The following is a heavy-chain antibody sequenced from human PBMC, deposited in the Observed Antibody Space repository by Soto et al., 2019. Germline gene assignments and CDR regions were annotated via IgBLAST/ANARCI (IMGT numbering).Heavy chain of an antibody. Sequence: EVQLVESGGGLVKPGGSLRLSCAASGFTFSSYSMNWVSQAPGKGLEWVSSISSSSSYIYYADSVKGRFTISRDNAKNSLYLQMSSLRAEDTAVYYCARYHSGSYHWGLDYWGQGTLVTVSS. CDR1: GFTFSSYS. J-gene: IGHJ4*02. CDR3: ARYHSGSYHWGLDY. CDR2: ISSSSSYI. V-gene: IGHV3-21*01. D-gene: IGHD1-26*01.